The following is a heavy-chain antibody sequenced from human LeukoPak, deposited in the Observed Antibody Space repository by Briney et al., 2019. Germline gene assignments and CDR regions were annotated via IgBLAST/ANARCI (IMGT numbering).Heavy chain of an antibody. CDR1: GFTFSSYS. J-gene: IGHJ4*02. V-gene: IGHV3-21*01. Sequence: GGSLRLSCAASGFTFSSYSMNRVRQAPGKGLEWVSSISSSSSYIYYADSVKGRFTISRDNAKNSLYLQMNSLRAEDTAVYYCARRNTTVTTPFDYWGQGTLVTVSS. D-gene: IGHD4-17*01. CDR3: ARRNTTVTTPFDY. CDR2: ISSSSSYI.